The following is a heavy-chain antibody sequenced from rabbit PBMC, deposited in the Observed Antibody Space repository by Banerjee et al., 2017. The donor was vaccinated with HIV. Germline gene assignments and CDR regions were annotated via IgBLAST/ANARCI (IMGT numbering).Heavy chain of an antibody. CDR1: GFSLSSYW. Sequence: QLEESGGDLVKPGASLTLTCTASGFSLSSYWMNWVRQAPGKGLEWIAHANIGTGDIHYASWVNGRFTISSHNAQNTVSLQLSSLTAADTATYFCVRAGDDYGDPNTYGMDLWGPGTLVTVS. CDR3: VRAGDDYGDPNTYGMDL. D-gene: IGHD2-1*01. CDR2: ANIGTGDI. J-gene: IGHJ6*01. V-gene: IGHV1S7*01.